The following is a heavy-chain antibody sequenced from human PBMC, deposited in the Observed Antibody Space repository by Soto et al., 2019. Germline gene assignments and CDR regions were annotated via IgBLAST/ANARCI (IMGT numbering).Heavy chain of an antibody. CDR1: GFTFSNYG. CDR3: ASDLVGASDSYGLDV. Sequence: GGSLRLSCAASGFTFSNYGMHWVRQAPGKGLEWVAIIWHDGNNKYYADSVGGRFIISRDNSKNRLYLQMNSLRAEDTAVYYCASDLVGASDSYGLDVWGQGTPVTVSS. J-gene: IGHJ6*02. D-gene: IGHD1-26*01. CDR2: IWHDGNNK. V-gene: IGHV3-33*01.